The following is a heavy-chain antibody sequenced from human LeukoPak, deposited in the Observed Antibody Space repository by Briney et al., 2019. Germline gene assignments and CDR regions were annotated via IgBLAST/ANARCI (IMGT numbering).Heavy chain of an antibody. CDR2: IYHSGSA. Sequence: SETLSLTCAVSGRSMSSGGYSWSWIRQPPGRGLERIVYIYHSGSAYYNPSLKSRVTISVDRSKNQFSLKLSSVTAADTAVHYCARGRVPAAIHGMDVWGKGATVTVSS. CDR1: GRSMSSGGYS. CDR3: ARGRVPAAIHGMDV. V-gene: IGHV4-30-2*01. J-gene: IGHJ6*04. D-gene: IGHD2-2*01.